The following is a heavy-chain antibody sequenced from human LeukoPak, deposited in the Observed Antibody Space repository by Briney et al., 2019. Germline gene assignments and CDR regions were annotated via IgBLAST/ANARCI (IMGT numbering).Heavy chain of an antibody. CDR2: IVPDSGGA. D-gene: IGHD2-15*01. CDR1: GYTFTNYY. V-gene: IGHV1-2*02. J-gene: IGHJ4*02. Sequence: ASVKVSCKTSGYTFTNYYVHWVRQAPGQGLEWMGYIVPDSGGAVYDQKFQGRVTMTRDRSISTVYMELSSLRSDDTAVYYCSTEDKYCSGANCGKYWGQGTLVTVSS. CDR3: STEDKYCSGANCGKY.